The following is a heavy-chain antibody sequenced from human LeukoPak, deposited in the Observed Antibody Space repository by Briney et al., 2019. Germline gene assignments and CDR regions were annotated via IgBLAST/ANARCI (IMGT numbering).Heavy chain of an antibody. Sequence: GGSLRLSCAASGFIFSSYSMNWVRQAPGKGLEWVSYISSSSSTIYYADSVKGRFTISRDNSKNTLYLQMNSLRAEDTAVYYCAKVASGSYYGGGSFFDYWGQGTLVTVSS. CDR1: GFIFSSYS. V-gene: IGHV3-48*01. J-gene: IGHJ4*02. CDR2: ISSSSSTI. CDR3: AKVASGSYYGGGSFFDY. D-gene: IGHD1-26*01.